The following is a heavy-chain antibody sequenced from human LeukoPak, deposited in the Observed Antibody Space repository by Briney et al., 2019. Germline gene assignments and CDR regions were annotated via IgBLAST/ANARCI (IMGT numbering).Heavy chain of an antibody. Sequence: GGSLRLSCAASGFTFSSYAMHWVRQAPGKGLEWVAVISYDGSNKYYADSVKGRFTISRDNSKNTLYLQMNSLRAEDTAVYYCAREHHYGPFDLWGRGTLVTVSS. CDR1: GFTFSSYA. V-gene: IGHV3-30*14. J-gene: IGHJ2*01. D-gene: IGHD3-16*01. CDR2: ISYDGSNK. CDR3: AREHHYGPFDL.